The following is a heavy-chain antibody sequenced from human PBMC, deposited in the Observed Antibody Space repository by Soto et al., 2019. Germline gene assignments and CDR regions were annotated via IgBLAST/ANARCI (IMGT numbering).Heavy chain of an antibody. CDR1: GGSVSSDDYS. V-gene: IGHV4-31*03. Sequence: QVQLQESGPGLVKPSQTLSVTCTVSGGSVSSDDYSWSWIRQHPGKGLEWSGYIRDSGSTYYNPSLEDRVPLSVATAKNQFSLRLRSVTAADTAVYYCARAMANSSAYWGQGTLVTASS. J-gene: IGHJ4*02. CDR3: ARAMANSSAY. D-gene: IGHD2-8*01. CDR2: IRDSGST.